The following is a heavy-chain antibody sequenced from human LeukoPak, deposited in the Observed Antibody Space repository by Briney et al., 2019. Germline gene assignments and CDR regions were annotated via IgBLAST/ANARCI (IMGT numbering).Heavy chain of an antibody. Sequence: PSETLSLTCAVYGGSFSGYYWSWIRRPPGKGLEWIGEINHSGSTNYNPSLKSRVTISVDTSKNQFSLKLSSVTAADTAVYYCARVGFWSGYRIDYWGQGTLVTVSS. D-gene: IGHD3-3*01. CDR1: GGSFSGYY. CDR3: ARVGFWSGYRIDY. CDR2: INHSGST. V-gene: IGHV4-34*01. J-gene: IGHJ4*02.